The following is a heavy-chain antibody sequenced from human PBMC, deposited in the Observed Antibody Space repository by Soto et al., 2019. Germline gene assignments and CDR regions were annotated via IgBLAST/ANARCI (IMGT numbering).Heavy chain of an antibody. J-gene: IGHJ5*02. CDR2: IFHTGDT. Sequence: SETLSLTCSVSTYSISSGFFWGWIRQPPGKGLEWIGSIFHTGDTYYNPSLKSQITMSVDTSKNQFSLKMTSLTAADTAVYYCARDTNSLDPWGQGILVTVPQ. CDR1: TYSISSGFF. CDR3: ARDTNSLDP. V-gene: IGHV4-38-2*02.